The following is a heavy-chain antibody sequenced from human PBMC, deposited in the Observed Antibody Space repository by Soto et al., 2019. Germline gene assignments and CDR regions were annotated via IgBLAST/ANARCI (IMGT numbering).Heavy chain of an antibody. Sequence: ASVKVSCKASGYTCTSYGISWVRPAPVQGLEWMVCLSAYNGNTNYAQKLQGRVTMTTDTSTSTAYMELRSLRSDDTAVYYCARAYTGYSYGTGYFQHWGQGTLVTVSS. CDR2: LSAYNGNT. D-gene: IGHD5-18*01. CDR1: GYTCTSYG. CDR3: ARAYTGYSYGTGYFQH. V-gene: IGHV1-18*01. J-gene: IGHJ1*01.